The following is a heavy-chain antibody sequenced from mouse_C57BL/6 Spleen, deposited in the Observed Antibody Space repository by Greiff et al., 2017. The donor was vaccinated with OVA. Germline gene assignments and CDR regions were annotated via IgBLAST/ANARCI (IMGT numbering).Heavy chain of an antibody. CDR2: SRNKANDYTT. Sequence: DVMLVESGGGLVQSGRSLRLSCATSGFTFSDFYMEWVRQAPGKGLEWIAASRNKANDYTTEYSASVKGRFIVSRDTSQSILYLQMNALRAEDTAIYYCARESPYYYGSSYWYFDVWGTGTTVTVSS. CDR3: ARESPYYYGSSYWYFDV. D-gene: IGHD1-1*01. CDR1: GFTFSDFY. V-gene: IGHV7-1*01. J-gene: IGHJ1*03.